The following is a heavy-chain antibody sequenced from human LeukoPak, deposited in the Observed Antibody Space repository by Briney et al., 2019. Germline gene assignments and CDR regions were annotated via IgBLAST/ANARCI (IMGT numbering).Heavy chain of an antibody. Sequence: GGSLRLSCAASGFTFSSYGMHWVRQAPGKGLEWVAVISYDGSNKYYADSVKGRFTISRDNSKNTLYLQMNSLRAEDTAVYYCAKASQSYGDYARSVGFDYWGQGTLVTVSS. CDR2: ISYDGSNK. CDR3: AKASQSYGDYARSVGFDY. CDR1: GFTFSSYG. J-gene: IGHJ4*02. V-gene: IGHV3-30*18. D-gene: IGHD4-17*01.